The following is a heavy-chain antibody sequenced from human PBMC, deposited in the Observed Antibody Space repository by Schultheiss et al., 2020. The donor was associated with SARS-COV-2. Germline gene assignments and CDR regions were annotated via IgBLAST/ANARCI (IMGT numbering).Heavy chain of an antibody. Sequence: GGSLRLSCAASGFTFSSYAMHWVRQAPGKGLEWVAVISYDGSNKYYADSVKGRLTISRDNSKNTLYLQMNSLRAEDTAVYYCASTTYSSSYHYYYGMDVWGQGTTVTVSS. CDR3: ASTTYSSSYHYYYGMDV. CDR2: ISYDGSNK. D-gene: IGHD6-13*01. J-gene: IGHJ6*02. CDR1: GFTFSSYA. V-gene: IGHV3-30*07.